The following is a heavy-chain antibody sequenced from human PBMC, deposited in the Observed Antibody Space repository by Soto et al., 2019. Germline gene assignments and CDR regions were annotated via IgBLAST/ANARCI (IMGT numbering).Heavy chain of an antibody. CDR3: AKRQGTGLAAKIFDF. Sequence: EVQLLESGGGLVQPGGSLRVSCAASGFPFSNHAMSWVRQAPGKGLEWVSGISDGGDLIYYADSVKGRFSMSRDNAENMLYLQMTNLRAEDTAIYFCAKRQGTGLAAKIFDFWGQGTLVTVSS. J-gene: IGHJ4*02. CDR1: GFPFSNHA. D-gene: IGHD2-15*01. CDR2: ISDGGDLI. V-gene: IGHV3-23*01.